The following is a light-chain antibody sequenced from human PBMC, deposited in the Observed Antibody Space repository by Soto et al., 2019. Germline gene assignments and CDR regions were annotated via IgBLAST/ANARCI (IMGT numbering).Light chain of an antibody. CDR2: DVT. CDR3: CSSAGAYNFYV. V-gene: IGLV2-11*01. CDR1: SSDVGGYDY. Sequence: QSALTQPRSVSGSPGQSVTISCTGTSSDVGGYDYVSWYQQHPGKAPKLMIYDVTKRPSGVPDRFSGSTSGNTASLTISGCLADDDDAYYCCSSAGAYNFYVFGTCTQLTVL. J-gene: IGLJ1*01.